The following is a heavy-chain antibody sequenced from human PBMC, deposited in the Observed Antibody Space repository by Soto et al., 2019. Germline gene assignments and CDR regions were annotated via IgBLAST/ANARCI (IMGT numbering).Heavy chain of an antibody. J-gene: IGHJ4*02. CDR3: VGGQKYFDY. CDR1: GFPFSSYG. CDR2: KSYAGSNK. Sequence: QVQLVEAGGGVVQPGRSLRLSCAASGFPFSSYGMQWVRGAPGKGLEWVAVKSYAGSNKYYADSVKGRLTISRDNSASTQYLQMNSLSPEDTALYNCVGGQKYFDYRAQGTLVTVS. D-gene: IGHD3-10*01. V-gene: IGHV3-30*03.